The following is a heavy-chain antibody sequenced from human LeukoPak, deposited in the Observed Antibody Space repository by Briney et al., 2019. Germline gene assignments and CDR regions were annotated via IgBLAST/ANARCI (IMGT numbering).Heavy chain of an antibody. J-gene: IGHJ3*02. CDR2: IYYSGNT. Sequence: PSETLSLTCTVSGGSISSSSYYWGWIRQPPGKGLEWIGSIYYSGNTYYNPSLKSRVTISVDTSRNQFSLNLSSVTAADTAVYFCARAIVGARTDAFDIWGQGTMVTVSS. CDR1: GGSISSSSYY. D-gene: IGHD1-26*01. V-gene: IGHV4-39*07. CDR3: ARAIVGARTDAFDI.